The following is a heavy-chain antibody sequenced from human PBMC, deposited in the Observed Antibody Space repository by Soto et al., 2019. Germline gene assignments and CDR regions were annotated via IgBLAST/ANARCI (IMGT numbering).Heavy chain of an antibody. V-gene: IGHV3-64*01. CDR1: GFTLSGYA. D-gene: IGHD6-13*01. Sequence: GGSLRLSCAASGFTLSGYAMDWVRQAPGKGLEYVSGISSNGVGTYYANSVQGRFTISRDNSKNTLYLQMDSLRAEDTAVYYCARRENSSSWYLITYYYYGMDVWGQGTTVTVSS. J-gene: IGHJ6*02. CDR2: ISSNGVGT. CDR3: ARRENSSSWYLITYYYYGMDV.